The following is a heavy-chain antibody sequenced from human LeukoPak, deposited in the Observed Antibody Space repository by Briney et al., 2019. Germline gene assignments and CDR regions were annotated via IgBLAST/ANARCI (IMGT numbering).Heavy chain of an antibody. CDR3: ARDPRPFRSGYYGDY. V-gene: IGHV3-21*01. CDR1: GFTFSSDS. J-gene: IGHJ4*02. Sequence: GGSLRLSCEASGFTFSSDSMNWVRQAPGKRLEWVSSSSSSSSYIYYADSVKGRFTISRDNAKNSLYLQMNSLRAEDTAVYYCARDPRPFRSGYYGDYWGQGTLVTVSS. CDR2: SSSSSSYI. D-gene: IGHD3-3*01.